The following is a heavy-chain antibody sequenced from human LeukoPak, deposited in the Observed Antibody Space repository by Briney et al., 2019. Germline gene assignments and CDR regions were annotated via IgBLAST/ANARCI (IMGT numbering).Heavy chain of an antibody. V-gene: IGHV1-46*01. D-gene: IGHD3-9*01. CDR1: GYTFTSYY. Sequence: ASVKVSCKASGYTFTSYYMHWVRQAPGQGPEWMGVISPSGGSTTYAQKFQGRVTLTRDMSTSTAYMELRSLRSDDTAVYYCARDLPYYDILTGYLSYYFDYWGHGTLVTVSS. J-gene: IGHJ4*01. CDR3: ARDLPYYDILTGYLSYYFDY. CDR2: ISPSGGST.